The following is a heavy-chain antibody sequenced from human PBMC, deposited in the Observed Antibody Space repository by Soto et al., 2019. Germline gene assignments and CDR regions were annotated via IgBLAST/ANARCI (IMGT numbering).Heavy chain of an antibody. D-gene: IGHD1-26*01. CDR1: GYTFTSYD. CDR3: ARERSSGAFDI. Sequence: QVQLVQSGAEVKKPGASVKVSCKTSGYTFTSYDINWVRQATGQGLVWMGWMNPNSGNTAYAQKFQGRVTMTRNTSISTAYMELSSLRSEDTVVYYCARERSSGAFDIWGQGTMVNVSS. V-gene: IGHV1-8*01. J-gene: IGHJ3*02. CDR2: MNPNSGNT.